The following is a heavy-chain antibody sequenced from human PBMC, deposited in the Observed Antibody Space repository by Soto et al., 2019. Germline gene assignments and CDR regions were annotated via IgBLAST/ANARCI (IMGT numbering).Heavy chain of an antibody. V-gene: IGHV4-30-2*01. CDR3: ARGPGYSGYDAYYYYGMDV. CDR1: GGSTSFGGYS. J-gene: IGHJ6*02. CDR2: IYHSGST. Sequence: SETLSLTCAVSGGSTSFGGYSWSWIRQPPGKGLEWIGYIYHSGSTYYNPSLKSRVTISVDRSKNQFSLKLSSVTAADTAVYYCARGPGYSGYDAYYYYGMDVWGQGTTVTVSS. D-gene: IGHD5-12*01.